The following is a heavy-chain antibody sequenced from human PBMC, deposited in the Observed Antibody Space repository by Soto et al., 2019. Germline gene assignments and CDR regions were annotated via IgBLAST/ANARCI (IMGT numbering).Heavy chain of an antibody. CDR1: GFTFSGYG. D-gene: IGHD2-15*01. V-gene: IGHV3-30*03. CDR3: ARVLASWSRGSLVH. CDR2: ISYDGREK. J-gene: IGHJ4*02. Sequence: GGSLRLSCAASGFTFSGYGMHWVRQAPGKGLEWVAGISYDGREKNYAESVKGRFTISRDNSKNTLFLQLDNLRTDDTAIYYCARVLASWSRGSLVHWGLGTLVTVSS.